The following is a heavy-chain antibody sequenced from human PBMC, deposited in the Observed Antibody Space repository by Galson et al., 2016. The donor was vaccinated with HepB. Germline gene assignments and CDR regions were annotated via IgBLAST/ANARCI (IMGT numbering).Heavy chain of an antibody. Sequence: SLRLSCAASGFAFSNYGMHWVRQAPGKGLEWVAGLTYNGLNQHYPDSLMGRFAVSRDNSKSTMYLQMDSLRPDDTAVYYCTKQWAEGGLCDTWGQGTVVTVSS. CDR3: TKQWAEGGLCDT. D-gene: IGHD1-26*01. J-gene: IGHJ5*02. CDR2: LTYNGLNQ. CDR1: GFAFSNYG. V-gene: IGHV3-30*18.